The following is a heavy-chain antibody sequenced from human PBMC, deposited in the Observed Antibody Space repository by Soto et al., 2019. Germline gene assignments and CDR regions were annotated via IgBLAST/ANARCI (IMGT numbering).Heavy chain of an antibody. CDR1: GFTFSSYG. Sequence: QVQLVESGGGVVQPGRSLRLSCAASGFTFSSYGMHWVRQAPGKGLEWVAVIWYDGSNKYYADSVKGRFTICRDNSKNTLYLQMNSLRAEDTAVYYCARVGCSGGSCYYWYFDLWGRGTLVTVSS. D-gene: IGHD2-15*01. CDR2: IWYDGSNK. CDR3: ARVGCSGGSCYYWYFDL. J-gene: IGHJ2*01. V-gene: IGHV3-33*01.